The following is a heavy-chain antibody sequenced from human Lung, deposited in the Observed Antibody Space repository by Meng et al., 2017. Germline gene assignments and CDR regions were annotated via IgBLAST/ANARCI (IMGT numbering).Heavy chain of an antibody. CDR3: ARMHYYGSGERDY. V-gene: IGHV3-66*02. CDR1: GFTVSNNY. J-gene: IGHJ4*02. Sequence: EVQLVESGGGLGQPGGSLRLSCAASGFTVSNNYMNWVRQAPGKGLEWVSAVYSGGSTYYADSVKGRFTISRDNSKNTLDLQMNSLRAEDTAVYYCARMHYYGSGERDYWGQGTLVTVSS. D-gene: IGHD3-10*01. CDR2: VYSGGST.